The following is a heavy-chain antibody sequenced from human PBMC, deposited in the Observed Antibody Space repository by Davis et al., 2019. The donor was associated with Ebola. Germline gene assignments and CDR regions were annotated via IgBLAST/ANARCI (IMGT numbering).Heavy chain of an antibody. V-gene: IGHV4-59*12. D-gene: IGHD1-1*01. CDR2: IYYSGST. Sequence: SETLSLTCTVSGGSINFYYWSWIRQPPGKGLEWIGYIYYSGSTNYNPSLKSRVTISVDTSKNQFSLRLSSVTAADTAVYYCSDWNRWGQGTLVTVSS. CDR3: SDWNR. J-gene: IGHJ4*02. CDR1: GGSINFYY.